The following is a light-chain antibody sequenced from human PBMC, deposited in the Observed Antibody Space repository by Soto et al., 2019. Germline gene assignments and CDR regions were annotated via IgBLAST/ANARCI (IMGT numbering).Light chain of an antibody. CDR2: AAS. V-gene: IGKV1-39*01. CDR3: QQSYSTSIT. J-gene: IGKJ5*01. CDR1: QSISSY. Sequence: DIQMTQSPSSLSASVGDRVTITCRASQSISSYLSWYQQTPGKAPKLLIFAASSLQSGVPSRFSGSGSGTDFTLTISSLQPEDFATYYCQQSYSTSITFGQGTRLEIK.